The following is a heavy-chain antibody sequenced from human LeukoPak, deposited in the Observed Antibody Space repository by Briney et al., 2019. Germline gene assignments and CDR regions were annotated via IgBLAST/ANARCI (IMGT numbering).Heavy chain of an antibody. D-gene: IGHD3-10*01. V-gene: IGHV4-4*02. Sequence: GSLRLSCAASGFTFSSYSMNWVRQPPGKGLEWIGEIYHSGSTNYNPSLKSRVTISVDKSKNQFSLKLSSVTAADTAVYYCARTPSSSWFGEYVNYGMDVWGQGTTVTVSS. J-gene: IGHJ6*02. CDR3: ARTPSSSWFGEYVNYGMDV. CDR1: GFTFSSYSM. CDR2: IYHSGST.